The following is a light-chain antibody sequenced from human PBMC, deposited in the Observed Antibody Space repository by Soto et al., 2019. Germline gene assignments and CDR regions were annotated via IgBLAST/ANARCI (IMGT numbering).Light chain of an antibody. V-gene: IGKV3-20*01. CDR1: QTITNNY. CDR2: DAS. CDR3: QQCSFSPRT. Sequence: EIVLTQSPGTLSLSPGERATLFCRASQTITNNYLAWYKQKPGQAPRLLIYDASRRATGIPDRFSGSGSGSDFTLTISRLEPEDFAVYFCQQCSFSPRTFGQGTKVEIK. J-gene: IGKJ1*01.